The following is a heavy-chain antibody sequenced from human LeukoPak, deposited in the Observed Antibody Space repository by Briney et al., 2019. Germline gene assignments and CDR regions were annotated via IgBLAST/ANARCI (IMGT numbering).Heavy chain of an antibody. CDR1: GYTFNRYG. D-gene: IGHD1-1*01. CDR2: ISSYNGNT. CDR3: ARAGTYKPFDP. V-gene: IGHV1-18*01. J-gene: IGHJ5*02. Sequence: ASDKVSYKPSGYTFNRYGIIWVRQAPGQGLEWMGWISSYNGNTNYAQKLQGRVTMTTDTSTSTAYMELRSLRSDDTAVYYCARAGTYKPFDPWGQGTLVTVSS.